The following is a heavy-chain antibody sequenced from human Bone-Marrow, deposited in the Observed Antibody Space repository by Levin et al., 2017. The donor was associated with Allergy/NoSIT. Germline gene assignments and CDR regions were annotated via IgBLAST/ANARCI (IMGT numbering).Heavy chain of an antibody. D-gene: IGHD2-8*02. Sequence: GGSLRLSCAASGFTFSSYWMSWVRQAPGKGLEWVANIKQDGSEKYYVDSVKGRFTISRDNAKNSLYLQMNSLRAEDTAVYYCARDFILYGSKGFDYWGQGTLVTVSS. V-gene: IGHV3-7*03. CDR2: IKQDGSEK. CDR1: GFTFSSYW. J-gene: IGHJ4*02. CDR3: ARDFILYGSKGFDY.